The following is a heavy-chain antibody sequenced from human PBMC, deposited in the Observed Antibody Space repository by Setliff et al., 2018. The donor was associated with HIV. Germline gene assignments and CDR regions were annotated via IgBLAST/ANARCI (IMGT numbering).Heavy chain of an antibody. CDR3: ARVNEVATIIYYYYSMDV. D-gene: IGHD5-12*01. CDR1: GGSFSGYY. J-gene: IGHJ6*03. Sequence: SETLSLTCAVYGGSFSGYYWSWIRQPPGKGLEWIGEINHSGSTNYNPSLKSRVTISVDTSKNQFSLKLSSVTAADTAVYYCARVNEVATIIYYYYSMDVWGKGTTVTVS. CDR2: INHSGST. V-gene: IGHV4-34*01.